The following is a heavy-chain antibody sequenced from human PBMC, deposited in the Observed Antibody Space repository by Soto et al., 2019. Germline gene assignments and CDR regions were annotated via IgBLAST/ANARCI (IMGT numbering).Heavy chain of an antibody. Sequence: GASVKVSCKASGGTFSSYSISWVRQAPGQGLEWMGGIIPIFGTANYAQKFQGRVTITADESTSTAYMELSSLRSGDTAVYYCAIEYSSSPPYYPIGYWGQGTLVTVSS. CDR2: IIPIFGTA. CDR3: AIEYSSSPPYYPIGY. CDR1: GGTFSSYS. D-gene: IGHD6-6*01. V-gene: IGHV1-69*13. J-gene: IGHJ4*02.